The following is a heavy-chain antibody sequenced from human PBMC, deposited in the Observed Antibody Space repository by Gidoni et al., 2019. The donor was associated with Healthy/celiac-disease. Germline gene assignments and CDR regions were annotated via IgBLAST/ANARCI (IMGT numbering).Heavy chain of an antibody. Sequence: QVQLVQSGAEVKKPGASVKVSCKASGYTFTSYAMHWVRQAPGQRLEWMGWINAGNGNTKYSQKFQGRVTITRDTSASTAYMELSSLRSEDTAVYYCARDPYDILTGYHPGFDYWGQGTLVTVSS. CDR3: ARDPYDILTGYHPGFDY. D-gene: IGHD3-9*01. J-gene: IGHJ4*02. V-gene: IGHV1-3*01. CDR2: INAGNGNT. CDR1: GYTFTSYA.